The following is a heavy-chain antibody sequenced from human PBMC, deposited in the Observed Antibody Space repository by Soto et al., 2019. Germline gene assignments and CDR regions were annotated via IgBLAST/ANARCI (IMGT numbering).Heavy chain of an antibody. Sequence: ASVKVSCKVSGYTLTELSMHWVRQAPGKGLEWMGGLDPEDGETIYAQKFQGRVTMTEDTSTDTAYMELSSLRSEDTAVYYCATGGLRRNWFDPWAREPWSPSPQ. CDR1: GYTLTELS. CDR3: ATGGLRRNWFDP. J-gene: IGHJ5*02. V-gene: IGHV1-24*01. D-gene: IGHD3-16*01. CDR2: LDPEDGET.